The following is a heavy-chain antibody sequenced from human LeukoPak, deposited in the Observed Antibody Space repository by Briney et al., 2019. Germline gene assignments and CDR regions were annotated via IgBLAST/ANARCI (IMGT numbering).Heavy chain of an antibody. J-gene: IGHJ4*02. CDR1: GYTFTSYG. V-gene: IGHV1-18*01. CDR3: ASRYYDILTGYYSFDY. D-gene: IGHD3-9*01. CDR2: ISAYNGNT. Sequence: ASVTVSFKASGYTFTSYGISWVRQAPGQGLEWMGWISAYNGNTNYAQKLQGRVTMTTDTSTSTAYMELRSLRSDDTAVYYCASRYYDILTGYYSFDYWGQGTLVTVSS.